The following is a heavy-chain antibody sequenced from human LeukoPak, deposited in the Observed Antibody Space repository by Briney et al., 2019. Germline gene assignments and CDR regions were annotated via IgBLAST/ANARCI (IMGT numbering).Heavy chain of an antibody. V-gene: IGHV1-69*01. J-gene: IGHJ6*02. CDR1: GGTFSSYA. CDR3: ARGGLGCRSGNCYWGATDV. Sequence: KVSCKASGGTFSSYAISWVRQAPGQGLEWMGGIIPIFGTANYAQKFQGRVTITADESTSTAYMELSSLRSEDTAVYYCARGGLGCRSGNCYWGATDVWGQGTTVTVSS. D-gene: IGHD2-2*01. CDR2: IIPIFGTA.